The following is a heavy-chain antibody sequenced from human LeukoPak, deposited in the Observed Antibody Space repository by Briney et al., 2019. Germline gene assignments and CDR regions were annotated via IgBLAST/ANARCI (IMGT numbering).Heavy chain of an antibody. Sequence: SETLSLTCTVSGGSISSSSYYWGWIRQPPGKGLEWIGSIYYNGSTYYNPSLKSRVTISVDTSKNQFSLKLSSVTAADTAVYYCARQKQQLVRFDYWGQGTLVTVSS. CDR1: GGSISSSSYY. D-gene: IGHD6-13*01. V-gene: IGHV4-39*01. CDR3: ARQKQQLVRFDY. CDR2: IYYNGST. J-gene: IGHJ4*02.